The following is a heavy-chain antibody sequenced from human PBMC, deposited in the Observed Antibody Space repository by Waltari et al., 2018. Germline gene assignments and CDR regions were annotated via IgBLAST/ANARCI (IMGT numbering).Heavy chain of an antibody. CDR1: GYTFTGYY. D-gene: IGHD6-19*01. Sequence: QVQLVQSGAEVKKPGASVKVSCKASGYTFTGYYMHWVRQAPGQGLEWMGWINPNSGGTNDAQKFQGRVTMTRDTSISTAYMELSRLRSDDTAVYYCARDFFGKSLAGQWPVDYWGQGTLVTVSS. V-gene: IGHV1-2*02. CDR2: INPNSGGT. J-gene: IGHJ4*02. CDR3: ARDFFGKSLAGQWPVDY.